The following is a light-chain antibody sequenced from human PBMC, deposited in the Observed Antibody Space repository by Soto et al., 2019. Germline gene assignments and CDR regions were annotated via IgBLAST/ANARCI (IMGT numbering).Light chain of an antibody. CDR2: GAS. CDR3: YRLNAHPTWT. V-gene: IGKV1-9*01. Sequence: TITCRASQGISSNLAWYQQKPGRAPKLLIFGASTLQSGVPSRFSGSGSGTDFTLTISSPEYEEVVTSLYYRLNAHPTWTFDQGTVVDIK. CDR1: QGISSN. J-gene: IGKJ1*01.